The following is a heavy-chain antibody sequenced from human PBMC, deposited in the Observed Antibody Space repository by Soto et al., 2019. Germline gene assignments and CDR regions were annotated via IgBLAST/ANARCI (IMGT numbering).Heavy chain of an antibody. CDR2: IFPSDSDT. J-gene: IGHJ5*02. CDR1: GYRITSSW. Sequence: GGPMKISRRTSGYRITSSWIAWGGPMAGKGLEWMGIIFPSDSDTRYSPSFQGQVTISADRSTSTVFLQWASLKASDTAVYFCARKDKSGYFNWFDPWGQGTLVTVSS. D-gene: IGHD3-22*01. CDR3: ARKDKSGYFNWFDP. V-gene: IGHV5-51*03.